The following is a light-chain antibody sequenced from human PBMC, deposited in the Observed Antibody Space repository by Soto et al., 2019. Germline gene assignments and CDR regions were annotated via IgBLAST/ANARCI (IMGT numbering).Light chain of an antibody. CDR3: QQYGSSSAWT. Sequence: EIVLTQSPGTLSFSPGQRATLSCRASQTIISNYLAWYQQKPGQAPRLLIYGASYRATGIPDRFSGSGSGTEFTLTITRLEPEDFAVYYCQQYGSSSAWTFGQGTKVDIK. V-gene: IGKV3-20*01. J-gene: IGKJ1*01. CDR1: QTIISNY. CDR2: GAS.